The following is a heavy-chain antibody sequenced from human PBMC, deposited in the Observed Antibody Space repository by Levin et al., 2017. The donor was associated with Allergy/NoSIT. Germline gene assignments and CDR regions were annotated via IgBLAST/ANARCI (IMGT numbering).Heavy chain of an antibody. J-gene: IGHJ4*02. CDR1: GYSISRDNW. Sequence: SQTLSLTCAVSGYSISRDNWWGWIRQPPGKGLEWIGYVYYHGRTYCNPSLKSRLTMSVDTSTNQFSLKLSSVTAVDTAVYYCARTRGGYNVFDSWGQGIPVTVSS. CDR2: VYYHGRT. D-gene: IGHD5-24*01. V-gene: IGHV4-28*01. CDR3: ARTRGGYNVFDS.